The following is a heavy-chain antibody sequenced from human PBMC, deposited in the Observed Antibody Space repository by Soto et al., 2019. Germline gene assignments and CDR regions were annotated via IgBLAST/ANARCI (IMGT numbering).Heavy chain of an antibody. CDR1: GGSISSYY. D-gene: IGHD2-2*01. J-gene: IGHJ4*02. Sequence: SETLSLTCTVSGGSISSYYWSWIRQPPGKGLEWIGYIYYSGSTNYNPSLKSRVTISVDTSKNQFSLKLSSVTAADTAVYYCARAGYCSSTSCSLFRSWGQGTLVTVSS. CDR3: ARAGYCSSTSCSLFRS. CDR2: IYYSGST. V-gene: IGHV4-59*12.